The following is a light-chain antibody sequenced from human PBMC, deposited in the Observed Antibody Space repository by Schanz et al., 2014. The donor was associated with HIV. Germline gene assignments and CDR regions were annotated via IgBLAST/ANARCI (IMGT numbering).Light chain of an antibody. V-gene: IGLV1-40*01. CDR3: QSYDSSLSGSFV. CDR1: GSTIGSGYD. J-gene: IGLJ1*01. Sequence: QSVLTQPPSVSGAPGQRVTISCTGSGSTIGSGYDVHWYQHLPGTAPRLVIYSNNNRPSGVPDRFSGSKSGTSASLAITGLQAEDEADYYCQSYDSSLSGSFVFGTGTKLTVL. CDR2: SNN.